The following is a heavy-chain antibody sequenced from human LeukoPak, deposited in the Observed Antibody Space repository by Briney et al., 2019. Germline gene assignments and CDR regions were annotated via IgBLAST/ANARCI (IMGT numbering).Heavy chain of an antibody. J-gene: IGHJ4*02. Sequence: PGETLRLSCAASGFTFSSYWMHWVRQAPEKGLVWVSRINSDGSSTSYADSVKGRFTISRDNAKNTLHLQMKSLRAEDTAVYYCAKDQEGSSYGLFDYWGQGTLVTVSS. CDR1: GFTFSSYW. D-gene: IGHD5-18*01. V-gene: IGHV3-74*01. CDR2: INSDGSST. CDR3: AKDQEGSSYGLFDY.